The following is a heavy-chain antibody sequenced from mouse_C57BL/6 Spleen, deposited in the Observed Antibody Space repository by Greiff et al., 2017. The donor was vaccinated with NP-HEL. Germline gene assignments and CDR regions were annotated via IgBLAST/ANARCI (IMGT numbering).Heavy chain of an antibody. V-gene: IGHV1-69*01. Sequence: QVQLQQPGAELVMPGASVKLSCKASGYTFTSYWMHWVKQRPGQGLEWIGEIDPSDSYTNYNQKFKGKSTLTVDKSSSTAYMQLSSLTSEDSAVYYCARRSFYYYGSSFWYFDVWGTGTTVTVSS. CDR2: IDPSDSYT. CDR3: ARRSFYYYGSSFWYFDV. CDR1: GYTFTSYW. D-gene: IGHD1-1*01. J-gene: IGHJ1*03.